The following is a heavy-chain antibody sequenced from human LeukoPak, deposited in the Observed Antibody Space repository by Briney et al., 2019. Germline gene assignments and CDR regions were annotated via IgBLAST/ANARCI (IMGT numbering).Heavy chain of an antibody. CDR1: GFTFSSYA. CDR3: AKVIAARRAPLGPPYGMDV. J-gene: IGHJ6*02. CDR2: ISGSGGST. Sequence: GGSLRLSCAASGFTFSSYAMSWVRQAPGKGLEWVSAISGSGGSTYYADSVKGRFTISRDNSKNTLYLQMNSLRAEDTAVYYCAKVIAARRAPLGPPYGMDVWGQGTTVTVSS. V-gene: IGHV3-23*01. D-gene: IGHD6-6*01.